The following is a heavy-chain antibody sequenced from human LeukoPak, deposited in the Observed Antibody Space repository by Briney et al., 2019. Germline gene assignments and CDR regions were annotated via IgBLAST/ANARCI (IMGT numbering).Heavy chain of an antibody. CDR2: INSGATSI. Sequence: GGSLRLSCVASGFTFSDYSMSWIRQAPGKGPEWLSYINSGATSIYYADSVRGRFTISRDNAKNSLSLQMDSLRAEDTAIYYCARRDDDSRAFHNWGQGTMVTVSS. CDR3: ARRDDDSRAFHN. V-gene: IGHV3-11*01. D-gene: IGHD1-1*01. CDR1: GFTFSDYS. J-gene: IGHJ3*02.